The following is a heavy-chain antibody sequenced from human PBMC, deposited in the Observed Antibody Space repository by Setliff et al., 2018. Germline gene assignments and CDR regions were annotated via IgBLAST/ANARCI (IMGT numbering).Heavy chain of an antibody. Sequence: ASVKVSCKASGYTFTSYYMHWVRQAPGQGLEWMGIINPSGGSTSYAQKFQGRVTMTRDTSTSTVYMGLSSLISEDTAIYFCGSEKWGMGYIDFWGQGTLVTVSS. V-gene: IGHV1-46*01. CDR2: INPSGGST. CDR1: GYTFTSYY. J-gene: IGHJ4*02. D-gene: IGHD3-16*01. CDR3: GSEKWGMGYIDF.